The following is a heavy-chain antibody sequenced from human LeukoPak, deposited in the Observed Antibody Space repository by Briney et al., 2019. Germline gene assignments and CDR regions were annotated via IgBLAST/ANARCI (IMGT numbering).Heavy chain of an antibody. J-gene: IGHJ6*03. CDR2: INPSGGST. V-gene: IGHV1-46*01. CDR1: GYTFTSYY. Sequence: GASVKVSCKASGYTFTSYYLHWVRQAPGQGLEWMGIINPSGGSTTYAQKFQGSVTMTRDTSTGTVYMELSSLRSEDTAVYYCAAAAPHYYYMDVWGKGTTVTVSS. D-gene: IGHD6-13*01. CDR3: AAAAPHYYYMDV.